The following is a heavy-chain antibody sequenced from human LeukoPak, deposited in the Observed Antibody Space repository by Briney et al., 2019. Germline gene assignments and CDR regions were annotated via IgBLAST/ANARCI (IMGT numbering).Heavy chain of an antibody. J-gene: IGHJ6*02. CDR1: GFTFSSYA. Sequence: GGSLRLSCAASGFTFSSYAMSWVRQAPGKGLEWVSAISGSGGSTYYADSVKGRFTISRDDSKNTAYLQMNSLKTEDTAVYYCTRHSIIVGATKYGMDVWGQGTTVTVSS. CDR2: ISGSGGST. CDR3: TRHSIIVGATKYGMDV. V-gene: IGHV3-23*01. D-gene: IGHD1-26*01.